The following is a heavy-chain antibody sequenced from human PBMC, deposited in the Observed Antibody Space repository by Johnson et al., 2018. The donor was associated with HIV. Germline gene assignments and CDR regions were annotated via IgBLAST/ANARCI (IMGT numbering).Heavy chain of an antibody. J-gene: IGHJ3*01. CDR3: ARVLADGWLSYDVFDV. Sequence: QVQLVESGGGVVQPGGSLRLSCAASGFTFNSYGMHWVRQAPGKGLEWVTFIRYDGSDKYYADSVKGRFTISRDNSKNTLYLQMNSLRAEDTAVYYCARVLADGWLSYDVFDVWGQGTMVTISS. V-gene: IGHV3-30*02. CDR1: GFTFNSYG. CDR2: IRYDGSDK. D-gene: IGHD6-19*01.